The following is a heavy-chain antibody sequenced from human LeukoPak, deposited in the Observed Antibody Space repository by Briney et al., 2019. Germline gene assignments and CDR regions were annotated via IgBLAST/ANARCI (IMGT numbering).Heavy chain of an antibody. CDR3: AKTGDYECFDS. D-gene: IGHD4-17*01. V-gene: IGHV4-59*08. CDR1: GGSISTYF. Sequence: SETLSLTCAVSGGSISTYFWNWIRQPPGKGLEWIGYIFHTGSTNYNPSLKSRVTISVDTSKNQFSLKLNSVTAADTAVYYCAKTGDYECFDSWGQGTLVTVSS. J-gene: IGHJ4*02. CDR2: IFHTGST.